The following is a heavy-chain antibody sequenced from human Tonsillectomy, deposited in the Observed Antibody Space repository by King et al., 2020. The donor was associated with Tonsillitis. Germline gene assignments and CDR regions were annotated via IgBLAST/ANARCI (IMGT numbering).Heavy chain of an antibody. CDR3: ARAANDFDWLLNPWFDP. CDR2: IFYSGSV. CDR1: GGSISSDTYS. J-gene: IGHJ5*01. D-gene: IGHD3-9*01. Sequence: QLQESGSRLVMPSQTLSLTCTVSGGSISSDTYSWSWIRQPPGKGLEWIGYIFYSGSVYYNPSFKSRVTLSVDRSKNHFSLKLKSVTAADTAMYYCARAANDFDWLLNPWFDPWGQGTLVTVSS. V-gene: IGHV4-30-2*01.